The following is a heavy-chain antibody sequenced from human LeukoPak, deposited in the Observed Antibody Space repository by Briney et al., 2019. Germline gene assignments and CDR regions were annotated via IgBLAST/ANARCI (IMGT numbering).Heavy chain of an antibody. D-gene: IGHD2-2*01. CDR3: ARVEDIVVVPAANDY. CDR1: GFTFSDYY. V-gene: IGHV3-11*04. J-gene: IGHJ4*02. CDR2: ISSSGSTI. Sequence: GGSLRLSCAASGFTFSDYYMSWIRQAPGKGLEWVSYISSSGSTIYYADSVKGRFTISRDNAKNSLYLQMNSLRAEDTAVYYCARVEDIVVVPAANDYWGQGTLVTVSS.